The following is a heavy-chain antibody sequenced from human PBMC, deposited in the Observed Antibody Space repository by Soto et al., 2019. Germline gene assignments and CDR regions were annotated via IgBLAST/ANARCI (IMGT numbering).Heavy chain of an antibody. CDR3: ARDRVYCSGGSCYSFDGMDV. CDR2: INHSGST. CDR1: GGSFSGYY. D-gene: IGHD2-15*01. V-gene: IGHV4-34*01. Sequence: PSETLSLTCAVYGGSFSGYYWSWIRQPPGKGLEWIGEINHSGSTNYNPSLKSRVNISVDTSKNQFSLKLSSVTAADTAVYYCARDRVYCSGGSCYSFDGMDVWGQGTTVTVSS. J-gene: IGHJ6*02.